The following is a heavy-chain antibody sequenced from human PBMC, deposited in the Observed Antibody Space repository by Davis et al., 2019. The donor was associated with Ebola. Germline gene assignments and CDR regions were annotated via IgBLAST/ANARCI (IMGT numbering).Heavy chain of an antibody. J-gene: IGHJ6*02. CDR1: GFTFDVYT. Sequence: GESLKISCAASGFTFDVYTMNWVRQGPGKGLEWVASISNGGAYIFYADSVKGRFTISRDNSKGSLSLQMSSLRAEDTALYYCVKDGSEYCSVGNCWYNGMDVWGQGTSITVSS. CDR2: ISNGGAYI. D-gene: IGHD2-15*01. CDR3: VKDGSEYCSVGNCWYNGMDV. V-gene: IGHV3-21*04.